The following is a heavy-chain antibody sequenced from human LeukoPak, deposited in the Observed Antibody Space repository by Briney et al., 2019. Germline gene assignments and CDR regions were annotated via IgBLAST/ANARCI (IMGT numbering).Heavy chain of an antibody. Sequence: ASVKVSCKASGYTFTGYYMHWVRQAPGQGLEWMGWINPNSGGTNYAQKFQGRVTMTRDTSISIAYMELSRLRSDDTAVYYCARAEPLWFGEFDYWGQGTLVTVSS. J-gene: IGHJ4*02. D-gene: IGHD3-10*01. CDR1: GYTFTGYY. CDR3: ARAEPLWFGEFDY. CDR2: INPNSGGT. V-gene: IGHV1-2*02.